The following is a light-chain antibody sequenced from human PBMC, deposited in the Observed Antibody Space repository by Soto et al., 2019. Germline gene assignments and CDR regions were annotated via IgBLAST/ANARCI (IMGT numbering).Light chain of an antibody. Sequence: QSVLTQPPSASGTPGQRVTISCSGSSSNIGGDTVNWYYQLPGTAPKVLIYRNNQRPSGVPGRFSGSKSGTSASLAISGLQSEDEGDYYCSAWDDSLNGWVFGGGTKLTVL. CDR1: SSNIGGDT. J-gene: IGLJ3*02. V-gene: IGLV1-44*01. CDR2: RNN. CDR3: SAWDDSLNGWV.